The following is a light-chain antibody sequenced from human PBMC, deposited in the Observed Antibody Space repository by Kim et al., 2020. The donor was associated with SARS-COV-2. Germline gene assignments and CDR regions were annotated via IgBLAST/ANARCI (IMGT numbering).Light chain of an antibody. CDR2: GAS. V-gene: IGKV3-20*01. Sequence: PGERATLSCRASQRVSSNYLAWYQQKPGRAPRLLIYGASSRATGIPDRFSGSGSGTDFTLTITRLEPEDFAVYYCQQYSSSPATFGQGTKVDIK. CDR1: QRVSSNY. J-gene: IGKJ1*01. CDR3: QQYSSSPAT.